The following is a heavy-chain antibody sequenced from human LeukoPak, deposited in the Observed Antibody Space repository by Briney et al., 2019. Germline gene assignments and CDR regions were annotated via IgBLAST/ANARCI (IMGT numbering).Heavy chain of an antibody. V-gene: IGHV1-2*02. D-gene: IGHD2-15*01. J-gene: IGHJ4*02. Sequence: ASVKVSCKASGYTFTGYYMHWVRQAPGQGLEWMGWINPNSGGTNYAQKFQGRVTMTRDTSISTAYMELSRLRSDDTAVYYCAREEFLGGSSDLFINEDWGQGTLVTVSS. CDR1: GYTFTGYY. CDR2: INPNSGGT. CDR3: AREEFLGGSSDLFINED.